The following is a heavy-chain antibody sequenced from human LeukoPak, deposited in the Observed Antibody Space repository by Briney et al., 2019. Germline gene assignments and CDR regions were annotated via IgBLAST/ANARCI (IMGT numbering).Heavy chain of an antibody. CDR3: AKLRDYDILTGYFDY. D-gene: IGHD3-9*01. V-gene: IGHV3-30*18. J-gene: IGHJ4*02. CDR1: GFTFSSYG. CDR2: ISYDGSNK. Sequence: TGGSLRLSCAASGFTFSSYGMHWVRQAPGKGLEWVAVISYDGSNKYYADSVKGRFTISRDNSKNTLYPQMNSLRAEDTAVYYCAKLRDYDILTGYFDYWGQGTLVTVSS.